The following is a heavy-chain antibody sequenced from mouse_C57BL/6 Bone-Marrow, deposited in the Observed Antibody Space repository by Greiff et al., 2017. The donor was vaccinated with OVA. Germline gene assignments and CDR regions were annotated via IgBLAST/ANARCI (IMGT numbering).Heavy chain of an antibody. CDR2: INPNNGGT. D-gene: IGHD4-1*01. Sequence: EVQLQQSGAELARPGASVKLSCKASGYTFTDYNMHWVKQSHGKSLEWIGYINPNNGGTSYNQKFKGKATLTVNKSSSTAYMELRSLTSEDSAVYYCAKTGTYFDYWGQGTTLTVSS. CDR3: AKTGTYFDY. J-gene: IGHJ2*01. V-gene: IGHV1-22*01. CDR1: GYTFTDYN.